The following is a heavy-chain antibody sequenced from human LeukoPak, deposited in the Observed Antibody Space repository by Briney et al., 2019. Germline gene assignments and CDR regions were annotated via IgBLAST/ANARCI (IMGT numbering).Heavy chain of an antibody. Sequence: PGGSLRLSCAASGFTFSLYAMSWVRQAPGKGPEWVSSISGYADNIHYADSVKGRFILSRNNSKSTLYLQMFSLRAEDTAVYYCAKDRGPYVAIDNNWFDPWGQGTLVTVSS. J-gene: IGHJ5*02. CDR2: ISGYADNI. D-gene: IGHD2-21*01. CDR1: GFTFSLYA. CDR3: AKDRGPYVAIDNNWFDP. V-gene: IGHV3-23*01.